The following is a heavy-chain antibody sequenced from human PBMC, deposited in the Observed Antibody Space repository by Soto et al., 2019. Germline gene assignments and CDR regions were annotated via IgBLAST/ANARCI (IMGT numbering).Heavy chain of an antibody. CDR1: GFTFSSYG. V-gene: IGHV3-33*01. CDR3: ARTPTWIQLGAYYYYGMDV. D-gene: IGHD5-18*01. CDR2: IWYDGSNK. J-gene: IGHJ6*02. Sequence: QVQLVESGGGVVQPGRSLRLSCAASGFTFSSYGMHWVRQAPGKGLEWVAVIWYDGSNKYYADSVKGRFTISRDNSKNTLYLQMNSLRAEDTAVYYCARTPTWIQLGAYYYYGMDVWGQGTTVTVSS.